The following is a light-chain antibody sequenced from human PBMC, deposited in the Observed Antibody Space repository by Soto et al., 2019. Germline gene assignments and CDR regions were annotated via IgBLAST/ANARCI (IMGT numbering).Light chain of an antibody. CDR3: QTWGTGIYVV. V-gene: IGLV4-69*01. Sequence: QLVLTQSPSASASLGASAKLTCTLSSGHSSYAIAWHQQQPEKGPRYLMKLNSDGSHSKGDGIPDRFSGSSSGAERYLTISSLQSEYEADYYCQTWGTGIYVVFGGGTKLTVL. J-gene: IGLJ2*01. CDR1: SGHSSYA. CDR2: LNSDGSH.